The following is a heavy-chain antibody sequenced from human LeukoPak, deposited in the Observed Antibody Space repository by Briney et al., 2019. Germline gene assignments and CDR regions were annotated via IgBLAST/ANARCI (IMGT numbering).Heavy chain of an antibody. CDR2: ISGSGGST. D-gene: IGHD5-12*01. J-gene: IGHJ4*02. V-gene: IGHV3-23*01. Sequence: GGSLRLSCAASGFTFSSYAMSWVRQAPGKGLEWVSAISGSGGSTYYADSVKGRFTISRDNSKNTLYLQMNSLRAEDTAVYYRAKDWTRETGYDLFSWGQGILVTVSS. CDR3: AKDWTRETGYDLFS. CDR1: GFTFSSYA.